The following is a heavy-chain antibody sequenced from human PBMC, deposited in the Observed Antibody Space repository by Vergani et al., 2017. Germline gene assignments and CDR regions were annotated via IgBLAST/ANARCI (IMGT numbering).Heavy chain of an antibody. J-gene: IGHJ4*02. CDR2: IIPIFGTA. D-gene: IGHD3-10*01. CDR3: ARDPLWFGELSKPLDY. V-gene: IGHV1-69*13. CDR1: GDTFNNYA. Sequence: QVQLVQSGAEVKKPGSSVKVSCKASGDTFNNYAISWVRQAPGQGLEWMGRIIPIFGTANYAQKFQGRVTITADESTTTAYMGLSSLRSEDTAMYYCARDPLWFGELSKPLDYWGQGTLVTVSS.